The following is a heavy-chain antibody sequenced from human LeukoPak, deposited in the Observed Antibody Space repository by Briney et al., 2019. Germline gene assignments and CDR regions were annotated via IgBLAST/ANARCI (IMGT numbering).Heavy chain of an antibody. CDR2: IRYGGSNK. CDR1: GFTFSSYG. J-gene: IGHJ4*02. D-gene: IGHD6-19*01. CDR3: AKVRWDNSGWYYLDY. V-gene: IGHV3-30*02. Sequence: GGSLRLSCAASGFTFSSYGMHWVRQAPGKGLEWVAFIRYGGSNKYYADSVKGRFTISRDNSKNTLHLQMNSLRAEDTAVYYCAKVRWDNSGWYYLDYWGQGTLVTVSS.